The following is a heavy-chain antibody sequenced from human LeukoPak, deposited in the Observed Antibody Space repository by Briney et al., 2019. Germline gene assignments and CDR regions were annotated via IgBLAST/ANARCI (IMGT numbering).Heavy chain of an antibody. CDR3: AKSRGYNYGSWDQYFDY. CDR1: GGSISSGGYY. D-gene: IGHD5-18*01. CDR2: INNSGST. V-gene: IGHV4-31*03. J-gene: IGHJ4*02. Sequence: SQTLSLTCTVSGGSISSGGYYWSWIRQHPGKGLEWIGEINNSGSTNYNPSLKSRVTISVDTSKNQFSLKLSSVTAADTAVCYCAKSRGYNYGSWDQYFDYWGQGTLVTVSS.